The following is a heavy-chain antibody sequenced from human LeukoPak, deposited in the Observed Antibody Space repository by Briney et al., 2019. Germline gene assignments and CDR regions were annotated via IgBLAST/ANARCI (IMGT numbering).Heavy chain of an antibody. J-gene: IGHJ4*02. Sequence: GGSLRLSCAASGFYAMHWVRQAPGKGLEWVALISYDGSNKYYADSVKGRFAISRDNSKNTLYLQMNSLRAEDTAVYYCARDPNSRRWFDYWGQGTLVTVSS. CDR3: ARDPNSRRWFDY. CDR1: GFYA. CDR2: ISYDGSNK. D-gene: IGHD6-13*01. V-gene: IGHV3-30*09.